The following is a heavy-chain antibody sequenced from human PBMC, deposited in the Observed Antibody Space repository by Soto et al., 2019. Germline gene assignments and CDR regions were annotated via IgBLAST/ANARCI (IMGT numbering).Heavy chain of an antibody. J-gene: IGHJ5*02. V-gene: IGHV1-69*06. CDR1: GGTFSSYA. CDR2: IIPIFGTA. Sequence: ASVKVSCKASGGTFSSYAISWVRQAPGQGLEWMGGIIPIFGTANYAQKFQGRVTITADKSTSTAYMELSSLRSEDTAVYYCARGVVVVVAALNWFDPWGQGTLVTVSS. CDR3: ARGVVVVVAALNWFDP. D-gene: IGHD2-15*01.